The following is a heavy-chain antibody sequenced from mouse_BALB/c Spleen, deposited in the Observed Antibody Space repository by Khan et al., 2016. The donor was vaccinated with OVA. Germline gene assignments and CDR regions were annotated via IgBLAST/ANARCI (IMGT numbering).Heavy chain of an antibody. D-gene: IGHD1-1*01. J-gene: IGHJ4*01. V-gene: IGHV3-2*02. CDR3: ARKNYYGYAMDY. CDR1: GYSITSDYA. CDR2: ISYGGST. Sequence: EVQLQESGPGLVKPSQSLSLTYTVTGYSITSDYAWDWIRQFPGNKLEWMGYISYGGSTSYNPSLKSRISITRDTSKNQFFLQLNSVTTEDTATYYCARKNYYGYAMDYWGQGTSVTVSS.